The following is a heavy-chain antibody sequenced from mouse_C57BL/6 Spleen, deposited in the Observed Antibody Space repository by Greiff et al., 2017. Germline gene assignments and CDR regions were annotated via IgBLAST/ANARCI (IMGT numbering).Heavy chain of an antibody. Sequence: EVKLMESGGGLVKPGGSLKLSCAASGFTFSSYAMSWVRQTPEKRLEWVATISDGGSYTYYPDNVKGRFTISRDNAKNNLYLQMSHLKSEDTAMYYCARDYGSTHYFGYWGQGTTLTVSS. D-gene: IGHD1-1*01. CDR2: ISDGGSYT. J-gene: IGHJ2*01. V-gene: IGHV5-4*01. CDR1: GFTFSSYA. CDR3: ARDYGSTHYFGY.